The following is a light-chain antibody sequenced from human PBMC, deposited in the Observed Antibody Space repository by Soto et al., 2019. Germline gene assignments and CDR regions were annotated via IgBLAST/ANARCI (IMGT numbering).Light chain of an antibody. CDR3: PHYTNRPHT. Sequence: RVVTHAPATLCLCPWEISTLSWGASQTIDNNLAWYQRKPGQVPRLLIYGASTRATDIPARFSGSGSGKEFTLTISRLQSEDFAEYHSPHYTNRPHTLAQGTKADIK. J-gene: IGKJ1*01. CDR1: QTIDNN. CDR2: GAS. V-gene: IGKV3-15*01.